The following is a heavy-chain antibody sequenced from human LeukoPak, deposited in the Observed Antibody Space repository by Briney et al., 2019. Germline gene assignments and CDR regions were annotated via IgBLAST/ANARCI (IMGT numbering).Heavy chain of an antibody. CDR3: ARDRRNWNYDSGIAFDI. CDR1: GFTFSDYN. Sequence: GGSLRLSCAASGFTFSDYNMRWIRQAPGKGLEWVSSISRSGSTKYYADSVKGRFTISRDNAKNSLYLQMNSLRAEDTAVYYCARDRRNWNYDSGIAFDIWGQGTMVTVSS. CDR2: ISRSGSTK. J-gene: IGHJ3*02. V-gene: IGHV3-11*04. D-gene: IGHD1-7*01.